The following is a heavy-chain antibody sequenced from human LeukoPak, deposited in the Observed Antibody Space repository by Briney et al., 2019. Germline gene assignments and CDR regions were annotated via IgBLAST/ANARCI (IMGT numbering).Heavy chain of an antibody. CDR1: GYTFTAYY. Sequence: ASVRVSCKASGYTFTAYYIHWVRQAPGRGLEWLGWINPNSGDTNYAQKFQGRVTMTRDTSITTAYMELSRLKSDDAAVYYCARGLMSAVGVGYFDYWGQGTLVTVSS. CDR2: INPNSGDT. D-gene: IGHD1-26*01. CDR3: ARGLMSAVGVGYFDY. V-gene: IGHV1-2*02. J-gene: IGHJ4*02.